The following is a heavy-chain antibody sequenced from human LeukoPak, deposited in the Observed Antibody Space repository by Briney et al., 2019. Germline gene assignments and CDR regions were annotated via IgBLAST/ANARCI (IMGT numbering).Heavy chain of an antibody. CDR3: ARGSKGRDSGSWSYPYYYYYYGMDV. CDR1: GGSISSYY. V-gene: IGHV4-59*12. Sequence: SETLSLTCTVSGGSISSYYWSWIRQPPGKGLEWIGYIYYSGSTNYNPSLKSRVTISVDTSKNQFSLKLSSVTAADTAVYYCARGSKGRDSGSWSYPYYYYYYGMDVWGQGTTVTVSS. J-gene: IGHJ6*02. CDR2: IYYSGST. D-gene: IGHD6-13*01.